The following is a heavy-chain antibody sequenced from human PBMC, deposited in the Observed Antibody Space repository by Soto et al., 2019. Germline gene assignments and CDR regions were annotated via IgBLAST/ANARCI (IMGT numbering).Heavy chain of an antibody. CDR3: ARGVYCSSTNCYTDYFQH. J-gene: IGHJ1*01. V-gene: IGHV4-28*03. D-gene: IGHD2-2*02. Sequence: SETLSLTCAGPGYSISSDNWWGLIRQPPVEVLEWIGYIFYTGTTYYNLSLKSRVTMSVDTAKDQFSLKLSSVTAADTAVYYCARGVYCSSTNCYTDYFQHWGQGTLVTVSS. CDR1: GYSISSDNW. CDR2: IFYTGTT.